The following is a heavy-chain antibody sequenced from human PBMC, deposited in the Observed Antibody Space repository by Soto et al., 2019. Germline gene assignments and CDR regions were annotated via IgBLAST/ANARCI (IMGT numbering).Heavy chain of an antibody. D-gene: IGHD3-3*01. V-gene: IGHV4-59*08. J-gene: IGHJ4*02. CDR1: GGSFSGYY. CDR2: IYYSGST. Sequence: SETLSLTCAVYGGSFSGYYWSWIRQPPGKGLEWIGYIYYSGSTNYNPSLKSRVTISVDTSKNQFSLKLSSVTAADTAVYYCARLGGSIFGVVWGQGTLVTVSS. CDR3: ARLGGSIFGVV.